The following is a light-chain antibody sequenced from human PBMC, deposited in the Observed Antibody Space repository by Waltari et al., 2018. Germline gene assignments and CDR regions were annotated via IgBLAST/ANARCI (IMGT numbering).Light chain of an antibody. V-gene: IGKV3D-15*01. CDR3: QQYNNWPLT. Sequence: EIVMTQSPATLSVSPGERATLSCRASQSVSSNLAWYQQKPGQAPGLLMYGASTRATGIPARFSGSGSGTEFTLTISSLQSEDFAVYYCQQYNNWPLTFGGGTKVEIK. J-gene: IGKJ4*01. CDR2: GAS. CDR1: QSVSSN.